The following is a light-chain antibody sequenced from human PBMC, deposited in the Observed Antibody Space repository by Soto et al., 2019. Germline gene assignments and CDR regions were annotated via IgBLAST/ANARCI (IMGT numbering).Light chain of an antibody. V-gene: IGLV2-14*01. CDR1: SRDIGAYNY. J-gene: IGLJ1*01. CDR3: CSYAHCSLYV. CDR2: EVV. Sequence: QSVLTQPASVSGSPGQSITISCTGTSRDIGAYNYVSWYLQHPGKAPKLMIYEVVNRPSGISNRFSGSKSGNTASLTISGLQAEDDAYYYCCSYAHCSLYVLGTGIKFAVL.